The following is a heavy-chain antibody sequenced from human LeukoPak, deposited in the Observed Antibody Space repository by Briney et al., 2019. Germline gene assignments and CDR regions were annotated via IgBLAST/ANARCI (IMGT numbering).Heavy chain of an antibody. CDR3: ARRLGLELTLDY. J-gene: IGHJ4*02. V-gene: IGHV4-34*01. CDR2: INHSGST. Sequence: SETLSLTCAVYGGSFSGYYWNWIRQPPGKGLEWIGEINHSGSTSYNPSLKSRVTISVDTSKNQFSLRLSSVTAADTAVYYCARRLGLELTLDYWGQGTLVTVSS. CDR1: GGSFSGYY. D-gene: IGHD1-7*01.